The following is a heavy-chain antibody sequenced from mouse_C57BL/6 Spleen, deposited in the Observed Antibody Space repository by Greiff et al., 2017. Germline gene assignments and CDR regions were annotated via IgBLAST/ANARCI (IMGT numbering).Heavy chain of an antibody. CDR1: GYTFTEYT. Sequence: VQLQQSGAELVKPGASVTLSCKASGYTFTEYTIHWVKQRSGHGLEWIGWFYPGSGSIKYNEKFKDKATLTADKSSSTVYMELSRLTSEDSAFCFCARQYYGSRDWYFDVWGTGTTVTVSS. CDR3: ARQYYGSRDWYFDV. CDR2: FYPGSGSI. V-gene: IGHV1-62-2*01. J-gene: IGHJ1*03. D-gene: IGHD1-1*01.